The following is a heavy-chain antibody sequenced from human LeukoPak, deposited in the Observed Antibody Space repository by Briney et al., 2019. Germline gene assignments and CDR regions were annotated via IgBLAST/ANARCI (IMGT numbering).Heavy chain of an antibody. CDR1: GGSFSGYY. J-gene: IGHJ4*02. V-gene: IGHV4-34*01. CDR3: ARETPYYDFWSAPPPSFDY. CDR2: INHSGST. Sequence: SETLSLTCAVYGGSFSGYYWSWIRQPPGKGLEWIGEINHSGSTNYNPSLKSRVTISVDTSKNQFSLKLSSVTAADTAVYYCARETPYYDFWSAPPPSFDYWGQGTLVTVSS. D-gene: IGHD3-3*01.